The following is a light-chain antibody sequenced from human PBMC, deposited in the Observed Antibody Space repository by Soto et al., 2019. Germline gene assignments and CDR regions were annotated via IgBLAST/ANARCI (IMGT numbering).Light chain of an antibody. J-gene: IGLJ1*01. CDR2: LEGSGSY. Sequence: QSVLTQSSSASASLGCSVKLTCTLSSGHSSYIIAWHQQQPGKAPRYLMKLEGSGSYNKGSGVPDRFSGSSSGADRYLTIANLQFEDEADYYCETWDSNTHVFGTGTKVTVL. CDR1: SGHSSYI. V-gene: IGLV4-60*02. CDR3: ETWDSNTHV.